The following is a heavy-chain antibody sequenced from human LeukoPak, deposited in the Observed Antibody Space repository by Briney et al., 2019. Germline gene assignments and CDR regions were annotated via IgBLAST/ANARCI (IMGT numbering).Heavy chain of an antibody. J-gene: IGHJ4*02. D-gene: IGHD2-15*01. V-gene: IGHV4-59*01. CDR1: NGSISNYY. Sequence: SETLSLTCTLSNGSISNYYWSWIRQPPGKGLESIGYIYYSGGTNYNPSFKSRVTISIDTSRNQFSLSLNSVTAADTAVYYCARGRFELPFWGQGTLVTVSS. CDR3: ARGRFELPF. CDR2: IYYSGGT.